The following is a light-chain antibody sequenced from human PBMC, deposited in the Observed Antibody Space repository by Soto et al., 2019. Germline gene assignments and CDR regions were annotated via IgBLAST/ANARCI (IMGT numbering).Light chain of an antibody. V-gene: IGKV3-11*01. CDR3: QQRANWPLTT. J-gene: IGKJ5*01. Sequence: EIVLTQSPATLSLSPGERATLSCRASQSVSSSYLAWYQQKPGQAPRLLIYDASNRATGIPARFSGSGSGTDFTLTISSLEPEDFAIYYCQQRANWPLTTFGHGTRLEI. CDR2: DAS. CDR1: QSVSSSY.